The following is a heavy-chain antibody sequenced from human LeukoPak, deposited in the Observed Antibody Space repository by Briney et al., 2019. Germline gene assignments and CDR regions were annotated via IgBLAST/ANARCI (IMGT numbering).Heavy chain of an antibody. CDR1: GFTLDDYA. D-gene: IGHD3-10*01. CDR3: AKGDYYGSGDEFDY. CDR2: ISWNSGSI. Sequence: PGGSLRLSCAASGFTLDDYAMHWVRQAPGKGLEWVSGISWNSGSIGYADSVKGRFTISRDNAKNSLYLQMNSLRAEDTALYYCAKGDYYGSGDEFDYWGQGTLVTVSS. V-gene: IGHV3-9*01. J-gene: IGHJ4*02.